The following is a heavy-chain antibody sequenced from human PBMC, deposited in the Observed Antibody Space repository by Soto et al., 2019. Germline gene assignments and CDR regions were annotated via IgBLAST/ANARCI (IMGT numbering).Heavy chain of an antibody. V-gene: IGHV1-18*01. Sequence: ASVKVSCKASGYTFTSYGISWVRQAPGQGLEWMGWISGYNGDTNYAQKYQGRVTTTTDTSTSTAYMELRSLRSDDTAVYYCARAPQTVAGAGIWYWGQGTLVTVS. CDR2: ISGYNGDT. D-gene: IGHD6-13*01. CDR1: GYTFTSYG. J-gene: IGHJ4*02. CDR3: ARAPQTVAGAGIWY.